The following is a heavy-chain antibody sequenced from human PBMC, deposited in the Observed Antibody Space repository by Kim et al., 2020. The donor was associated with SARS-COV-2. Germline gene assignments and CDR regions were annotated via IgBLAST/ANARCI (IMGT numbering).Heavy chain of an antibody. CDR1: GYNFPSYW. D-gene: IGHD3-16*01. V-gene: IGHV5-51*01. J-gene: IGHJ4*02. Sequence: GGSLKISCKGPGYNFPSYWIGWVRQMPGKGLEWMGIIYPGDSDTRYSPSFQGQVTISADKSTTTAYLQWSSLKASDTAMYYCARSAGPYDYYFDYWGQGTLVTVSS. CDR2: IYPGDSDT. CDR3: ARSAGPYDYYFDY.